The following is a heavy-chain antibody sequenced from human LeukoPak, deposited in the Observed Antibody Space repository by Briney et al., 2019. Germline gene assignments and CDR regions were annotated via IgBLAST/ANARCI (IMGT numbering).Heavy chain of an antibody. V-gene: IGHV4-34*01. CDR1: GGSFSGYY. CDR2: INHSGST. D-gene: IGHD4-17*01. Sequence: SETLSLTCAVYGGSFSGYYWSWIRQPPGKGLEWIGEINHSGSTNYNPSLKSRVTISVDTSKNQFSLKLSSVTAADTAVYYCARDSGNGVDYWGQGTLVTVSS. CDR3: ARDSGNGVDY. J-gene: IGHJ4*02.